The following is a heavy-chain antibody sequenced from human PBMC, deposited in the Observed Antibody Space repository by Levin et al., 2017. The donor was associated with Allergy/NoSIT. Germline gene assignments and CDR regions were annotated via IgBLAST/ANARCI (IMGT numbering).Heavy chain of an antibody. CDR1: GFTFSSYA. Sequence: SCAASGFTFSSYAMHWVRQAPGKGLEWVAVISYDGSNKYYADSVKGRFTISRDNSKNTLYLQMNSLRAEDTAVYYCARVGVVTATKPPVWGQGTLVTVSS. D-gene: IGHD2-21*02. V-gene: IGHV3-30-3*01. CDR2: ISYDGSNK. CDR3: ARVGVVTATKPPV. J-gene: IGHJ4*02.